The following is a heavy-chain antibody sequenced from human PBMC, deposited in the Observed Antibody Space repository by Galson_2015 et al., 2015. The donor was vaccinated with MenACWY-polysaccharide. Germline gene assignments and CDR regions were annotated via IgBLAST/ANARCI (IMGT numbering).Heavy chain of an antibody. V-gene: IGHV3-23*01. CDR3: AKAPTPNY. Sequence: ALRISCAASGFTFSGYAMSWVRQSPGKGVEWGSAISTSGDSTYYADSVKGRFTISRDNSKNTLYLQMNSPRADDTAVYYCAKAPTPNYWGQGTLVTVSS. J-gene: IGHJ4*02. CDR1: GFTFSGYA. CDR2: ISTSGDST.